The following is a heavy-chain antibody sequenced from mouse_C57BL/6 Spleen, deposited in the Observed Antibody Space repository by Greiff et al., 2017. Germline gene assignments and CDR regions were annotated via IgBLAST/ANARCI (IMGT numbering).Heavy chain of an antibody. CDR1: GYTFTDYN. Sequence: VQLKQSGPELVKPGASVKIPCKASGYTFTDYNMDWVKQSHGKSLEWIGDINPNNGGTIYNQKFKGKATLTVDKSSSTAYMELRSLTSEDTAVYYCARGGHYGSPWFAYWGQGTLVTVSA. CDR3: ARGGHYGSPWFAY. V-gene: IGHV1-18*01. D-gene: IGHD1-1*01. J-gene: IGHJ3*01. CDR2: INPNNGGT.